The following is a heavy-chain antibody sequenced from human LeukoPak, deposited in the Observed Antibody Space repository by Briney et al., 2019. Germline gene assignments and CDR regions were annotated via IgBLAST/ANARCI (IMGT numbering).Heavy chain of an antibody. CDR1: GGSISSGGYY. CDR3: ARALSDGPWNY. J-gene: IGHJ4*02. D-gene: IGHD2-21*02. CDR2: INHSGST. V-gene: IGHV4-39*07. Sequence: SETLSLTCTVSGGSISSGGYYWSWIRQPPGKGLEWIGEINHSGSTNYNPSLKSRVTISVDTSKNQLSLKLSSVTAADTAVYYCARALSDGPWNYWGQGTLVTVSS.